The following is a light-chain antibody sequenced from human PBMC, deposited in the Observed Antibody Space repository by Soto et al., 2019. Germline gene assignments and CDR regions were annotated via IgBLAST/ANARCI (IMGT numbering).Light chain of an antibody. CDR1: QSLVYSDGNTY. V-gene: IGKV2-30*01. Sequence: DVVMTQSPLSLPVTLGQPASISCRSSQSLVYSDGNTYLNWFHQRPGQSPRRLIYKVSNRDSGVPDRFSGSGSGTDFTLKISRLEAEEVGVYYCMQGTYWPRLTFGGGTKVEIK. J-gene: IGKJ4*01. CDR2: KVS. CDR3: MQGTYWPRLT.